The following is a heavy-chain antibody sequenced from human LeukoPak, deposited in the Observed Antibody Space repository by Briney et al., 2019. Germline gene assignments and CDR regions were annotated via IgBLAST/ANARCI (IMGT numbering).Heavy chain of an antibody. Sequence: PGGALRVSCAASGYTFNIYAMHWVRQAPGKGVEWVAVISFDGPSKFYADYVKSRFTITRDNSKNTLYLQMKNPRPEDTAIYYCARPSGYSSSWDMNFQHWGQGTLVSVSS. CDR1: GYTFNIYA. CDR2: ISFDGPSK. CDR3: ARPSGYSSSWDMNFQH. V-gene: IGHV3-30*04. D-gene: IGHD5-12*01. J-gene: IGHJ1*01.